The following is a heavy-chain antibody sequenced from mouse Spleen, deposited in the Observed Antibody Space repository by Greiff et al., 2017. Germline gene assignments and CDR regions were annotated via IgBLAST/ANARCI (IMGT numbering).Heavy chain of an antibody. CDR1: GYTFTSYT. Sequence: QVQLQQSGAELARPGASVKMSCKASGYTFTSYTMHWVKQRPGQGLEWIGYINPSSGYTKYNQKFKDKATLTADKSSSTAYMQLSSLTSEDSAVYYCARSSTGAFDYWGQGTTLTVSS. J-gene: IGHJ2*01. D-gene: IGHD4-1*02. V-gene: IGHV1-4*01. CDR2: INPSSGYT. CDR3: ARSSTGAFDY.